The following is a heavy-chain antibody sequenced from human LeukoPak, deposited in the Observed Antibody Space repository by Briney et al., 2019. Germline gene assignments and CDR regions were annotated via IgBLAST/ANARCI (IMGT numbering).Heavy chain of an antibody. V-gene: IGHV3-23*01. D-gene: IGHD6-19*01. CDR2: ISGSGGST. CDR3: AKDRSIAVASTTAFEY. CDR1: GFTFSSYA. J-gene: IGHJ4*02. Sequence: PGGSLRLSCAAPGFTFSSYAMSWVRQAPGKGLEWVSGISGSGGSTHYADSVKGRFTISRDNSKNTVYLQVNSLRAEDTALYYCAKDRSIAVASTTAFEYWGQGTLVTVSS.